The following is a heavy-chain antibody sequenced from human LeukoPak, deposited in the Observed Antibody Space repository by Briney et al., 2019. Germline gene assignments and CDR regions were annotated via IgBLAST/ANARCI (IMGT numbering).Heavy chain of an antibody. CDR2: IKQEGSEK. CDR3: VKDLRGPEGF. J-gene: IGHJ4*02. D-gene: IGHD2-2*01. CDR1: GFTFSSSW. Sequence: GGSLRLSCAASGFTFSSSWMSWVRQAPGKGLEWVANIKQEGSEKSYVDSVKGRCTISRDAAKTSLYLQMISLTAEDTAVYYCVKDLRGPEGFWGQGTLVIVSS. V-gene: IGHV3-7*01.